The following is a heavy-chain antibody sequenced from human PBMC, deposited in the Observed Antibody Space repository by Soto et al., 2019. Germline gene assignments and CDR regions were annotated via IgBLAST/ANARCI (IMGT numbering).Heavy chain of an antibody. J-gene: IGHJ6*03. Sequence: QVQLQESGPGLVKPSETLSLTCTVSGGSISSYYWSWIRQPPGKGLEWIGYIYYSGSTNYNPSLKSLVTISVDTSKNQFSLKLSSVTAADTAVYYCARAHGTYDFWSGYLPGTTYYYYYYMDVWGKGTTVTVSS. CDR2: IYYSGST. D-gene: IGHD3-3*01. CDR1: GGSISSYY. V-gene: IGHV4-59*01. CDR3: ARAHGTYDFWSGYLPGTTYYYYYYMDV.